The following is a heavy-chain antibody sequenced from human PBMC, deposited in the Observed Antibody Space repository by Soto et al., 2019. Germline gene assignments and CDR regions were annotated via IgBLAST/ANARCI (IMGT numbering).Heavy chain of an antibody. Sequence: SETLSLTCAVYGGSFSGYYWSWIRQPPGKGLEWIGEINHSGSTNYNPSLKSRVTTSVDTSKNQFSLKLSSVTAADTAVYYCARARYCSGGSCYRGNFDYWGQGTLVTVSS. D-gene: IGHD2-15*01. CDR1: GGSFSGYY. J-gene: IGHJ4*02. CDR3: ARARYCSGGSCYRGNFDY. CDR2: INHSGST. V-gene: IGHV4-34*01.